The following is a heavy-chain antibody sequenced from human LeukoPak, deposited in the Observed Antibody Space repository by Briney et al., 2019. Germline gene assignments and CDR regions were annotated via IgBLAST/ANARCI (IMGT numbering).Heavy chain of an antibody. Sequence: GGSLRLSCAASAFTVSSNYMSWVRQAPGKGLEWVSVIYSGGSTYYADSVKGRFTISRDNSKNTLYLQMNSLRAEDTAVYYCHSYGSGSYLPFDYWGQGTLGTVSS. CDR3: HSYGSGSYLPFDY. CDR2: IYSGGST. V-gene: IGHV3-53*01. D-gene: IGHD3-10*01. CDR1: AFTVSSNY. J-gene: IGHJ4*02.